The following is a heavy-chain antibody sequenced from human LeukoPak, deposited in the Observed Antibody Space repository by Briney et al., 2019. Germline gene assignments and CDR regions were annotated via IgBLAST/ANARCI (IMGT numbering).Heavy chain of an antibody. CDR1: GFSLSSYA. D-gene: IGHD2-2*01. V-gene: IGHV3-64*01. Sequence: GGSLRLSCAASGFSLSSYAMHWVRQAPGKGLGYVSAMSSDGGTTYYANSVKGRFTISRDNSKNTLYLQMGSLRAEDMALYYCTRSCTSTRCFAAFDFWGQGTMVTVSS. J-gene: IGHJ3*01. CDR3: TRSCTSTRCFAAFDF. CDR2: MSSDGGTT.